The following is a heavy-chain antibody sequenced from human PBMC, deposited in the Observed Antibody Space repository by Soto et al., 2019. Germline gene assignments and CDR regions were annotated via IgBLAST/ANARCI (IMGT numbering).Heavy chain of an antibody. CDR1: GFTFDTYT. CDR2: ISPDGSM. CDR3: ARDRDYAFDY. J-gene: IGHJ4*02. Sequence: PGGSLRLSCTATGFTFDTYTMNWVRQAPGKGLEWISYISPDGSMYYADSVKSRFTISRDNAKNSLYLQMNSLRDEDTAVYYCARDRDYAFDYWGQGTLVTASS. V-gene: IGHV3-48*02. D-gene: IGHD2-2*01.